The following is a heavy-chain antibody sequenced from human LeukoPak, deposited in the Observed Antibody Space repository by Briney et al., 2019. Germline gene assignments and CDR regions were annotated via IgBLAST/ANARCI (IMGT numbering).Heavy chain of an antibody. D-gene: IGHD6-6*01. J-gene: IGHJ6*02. CDR2: IYYTGST. V-gene: IGHV4-39*07. Sequence: SETLSLTCTVSGGSISSSSYYWGWLRQPPGKGLEWIGSIYYTGSTYYNPSLKSRVTISVDKSKNQFSLKLSSVTAADTAVYYCARDIAASYSYGMDVWGQGTTVTVSS. CDR1: GGSISSSSYY. CDR3: ARDIAASYSYGMDV.